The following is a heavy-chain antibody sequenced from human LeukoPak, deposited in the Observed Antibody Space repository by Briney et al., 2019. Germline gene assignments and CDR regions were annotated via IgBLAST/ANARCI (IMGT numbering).Heavy chain of an antibody. CDR1: GFTFSSYA. D-gene: IGHD2-2*01. CDR2: ISGSGGST. V-gene: IGHV3-23*01. CDR3: AKGDRAIVVVPAARD. Sequence: GGSLRLSCAASGFTFSSYAMSWVRQAPGKGLEWVSAISGSGGSTYYADSVKGRFTISRDNSKNTLYLQMNSLRAEDTAVYYCAKGDRAIVVVPAARDWGQGTLVTVSS. J-gene: IGHJ4*02.